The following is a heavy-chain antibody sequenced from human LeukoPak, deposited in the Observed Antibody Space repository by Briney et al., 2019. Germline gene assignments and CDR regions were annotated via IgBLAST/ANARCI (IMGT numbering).Heavy chain of an antibody. D-gene: IGHD4-17*01. Sequence: GGSLRLSCAASAFTFSSYWMHWVRQAPGKGLVWVSRINSDGSSTSYADSVKGRFTISRDNAKNTLYLQMNSLRAEDTAVYYCARVYGYGDLPCEYYYYCMYVWGKGTTVTVSS. J-gene: IGHJ6*03. CDR1: AFTFSSYW. CDR2: INSDGSST. CDR3: ARVYGYGDLPCEYYYYCMYV. V-gene: IGHV3-74*01.